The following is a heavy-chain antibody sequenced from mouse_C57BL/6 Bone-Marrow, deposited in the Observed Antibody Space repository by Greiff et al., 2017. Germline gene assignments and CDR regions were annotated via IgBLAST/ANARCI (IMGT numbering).Heavy chain of an antibody. Sequence: DVQLVESGGDLVKPGGSLKLSCAASGFTFSSYGMSWVRQTPDKRLEWVATISSGGSYTYYPDSVKGRFTISRDNAKNTLYLQMSSLKSEDTAMYYCARYDYAAMDYWGQGTSVTVSS. CDR1: GFTFSSYG. J-gene: IGHJ4*01. CDR2: ISSGGSYT. V-gene: IGHV5-6*01. CDR3: ARYDYAAMDY.